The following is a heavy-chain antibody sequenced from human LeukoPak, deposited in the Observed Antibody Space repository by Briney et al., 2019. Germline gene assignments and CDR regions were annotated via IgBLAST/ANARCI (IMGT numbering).Heavy chain of an antibody. J-gene: IGHJ4*02. CDR2: IRYDGSNK. CDR3: AKDPGAGYYDSSGYGPLDY. D-gene: IGHD3-22*01. V-gene: IGHV3-30*02. Sequence: GGSLRLXCAASGFTFSSYGMHWVRQAPGKALEWVAFIRYDGSNKYYADSVKGRFTISRDNSKNTLYLQMNSLRAEDTAVYYCAKDPGAGYYDSSGYGPLDYWGQGTLVTVSS. CDR1: GFTFSSYG.